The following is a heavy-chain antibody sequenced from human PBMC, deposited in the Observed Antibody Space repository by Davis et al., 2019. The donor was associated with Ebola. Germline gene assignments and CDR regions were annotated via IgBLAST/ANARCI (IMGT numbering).Heavy chain of an antibody. J-gene: IGHJ5*02. V-gene: IGHV4-59*11. CDR1: GGSISSHY. CDR3: ATQYSNGWFDP. D-gene: IGHD4-11*01. CDR2: IHYSGST. Sequence: SETLSLTCTVSGGSISSHYWSWIRQSPGKGLEWIGYIHYSGSTNSNPSLKGRVTMSVDTSKNQFSLKLSSVTAADTAVYYCATQYSNGWFDPWGQGTLVTVSS.